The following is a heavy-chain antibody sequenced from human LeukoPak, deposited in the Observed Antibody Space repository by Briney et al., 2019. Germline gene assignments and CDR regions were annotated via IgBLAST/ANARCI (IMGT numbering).Heavy chain of an antibody. CDR1: GFTFSSYS. D-gene: IGHD5/OR15-5a*01. V-gene: IGHV3-21*06. CDR2: ISSSSSYI. CDR3: ARDIRIYVYGFDI. J-gene: IGHJ3*02. Sequence: GGSLRLSCAASGFTFSSYSMNWVRQAPGKGLEWVSSISSSSSYIYYADSVKGRFTISRDNAKNSLYLQMYSLRVDDTAVYYCARDIRIYVYGFDIWGQGTKVTVSS.